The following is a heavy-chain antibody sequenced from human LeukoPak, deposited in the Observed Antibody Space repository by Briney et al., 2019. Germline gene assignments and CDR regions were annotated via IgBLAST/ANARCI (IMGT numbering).Heavy chain of an antibody. D-gene: IGHD3-3*02. CDR2: INHSGST. J-gene: IGHJ4*02. Sequence: SETLSLTCAVYGGSCSGYYWSWIRQPPGKGLEWIGEINHSGSTNYNPSLKSRVTISVDTSKNQFSLKLSSVTAADTAVYYCARIPIIASTFGFFDYWGQGTLATVSS. CDR1: GGSCSGYY. CDR3: ARIPIIASTFGFFDY. V-gene: IGHV4-34*01.